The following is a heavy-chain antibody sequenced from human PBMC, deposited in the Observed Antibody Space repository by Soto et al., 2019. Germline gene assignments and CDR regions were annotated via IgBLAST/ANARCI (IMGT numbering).Heavy chain of an antibody. Sequence: ASVKVSCKASGYTFTSYYIHWVRQAPGQGLEWMGWINPNSGVTNYAQKFQGWVTLTRDASVATAYMELNSLKSDDTAVFFCARGVSGWSPFDLWGQGTLVTV. CDR3: ARGVSGWSPFDL. J-gene: IGHJ4*02. V-gene: IGHV1-2*04. D-gene: IGHD6-19*01. CDR1: GYTFTSYY. CDR2: INPNSGVT.